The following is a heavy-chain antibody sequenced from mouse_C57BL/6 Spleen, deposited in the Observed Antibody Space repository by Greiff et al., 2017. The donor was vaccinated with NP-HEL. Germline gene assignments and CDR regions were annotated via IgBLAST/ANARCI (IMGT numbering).Heavy chain of an antibody. Sequence: QVQLQQSGAELMKPGASVKLSCKASGYTFTGYWIEWVKQRPGHGLEWIGEILPGSGSTNYNEKFKSKATLTADTSSNTAYMQLISLTTEDSAIYDGARAWTYAMDYWGQGTSVTVS. CDR3: ARAWTYAMDY. J-gene: IGHJ4*01. CDR2: ILPGSGST. V-gene: IGHV1-9*01. CDR1: GYTFTGYW.